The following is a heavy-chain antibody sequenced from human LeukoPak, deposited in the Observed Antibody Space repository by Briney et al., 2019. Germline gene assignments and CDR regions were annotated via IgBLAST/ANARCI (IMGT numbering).Heavy chain of an antibody. D-gene: IGHD1-26*01. CDR2: INHSGST. V-gene: IGHV4-34*01. CDR3: ARLGGKHAYDI. Sequence: SETLSLTCTVSGGSISSYYWNWIRQPPGKGLEWIGEINHSGSTNYNPSLKSRVTISVDTSKNQFSLNLISVTAADTAVYYCARLGGKHAYDIWGQGTMVTVSS. CDR1: GGSISSYY. J-gene: IGHJ3*02.